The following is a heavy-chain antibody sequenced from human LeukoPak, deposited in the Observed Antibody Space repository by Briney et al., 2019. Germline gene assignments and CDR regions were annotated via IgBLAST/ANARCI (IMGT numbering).Heavy chain of an antibody. D-gene: IGHD3-9*01. Sequence: PGGSLRLSCAATGLSVSSNFMSWVRQAPGKGLEWVSVIYGGGSTYYADSVKGRFTISRDNAKNSLYLQMNSLRAEDTAVYYCARDNRYDILTGYYCDYWGQGTLVTVSS. CDR1: GLSVSSNF. J-gene: IGHJ4*02. CDR3: ARDNRYDILTGYYCDY. V-gene: IGHV3-53*01. CDR2: IYGGGST.